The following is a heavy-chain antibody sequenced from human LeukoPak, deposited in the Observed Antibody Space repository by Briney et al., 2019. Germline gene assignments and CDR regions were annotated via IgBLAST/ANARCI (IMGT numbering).Heavy chain of an antibody. D-gene: IGHD3-10*01. CDR3: AKVGGVTMVRGTDY. Sequence: PGGSLRLSCAASGFTFSSYWMHWVRQAPGKGLVWVSCLNNDGSSIRYADSVRGRFTISRDNAKNTLYLQMNSLRAEDTAVYYCAKVGGVTMVRGTDYWGQGTLVTVSS. V-gene: IGHV3-74*01. CDR2: LNNDGSSI. CDR1: GFTFSSYW. J-gene: IGHJ4*02.